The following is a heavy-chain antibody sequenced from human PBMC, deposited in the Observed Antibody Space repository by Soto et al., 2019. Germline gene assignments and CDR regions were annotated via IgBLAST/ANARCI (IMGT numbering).Heavy chain of an antibody. J-gene: IGHJ1*01. CDR3: AGEQPERYFQH. CDR1: GGSISSGGYY. Sequence: QVQLQESGPGLVKPSQTLSLTCTVSGGSISSGGYYWSWIRQHPGKGLERLGYIYYSGSTYYNTSRRSRVTISVDTSKNQFTLKLSSVTAADKAVDDCAGEQPERYFQHWGQGTLVTVSS. CDR2: IYYSGST. V-gene: IGHV4-31*03. D-gene: IGHD1-1*01.